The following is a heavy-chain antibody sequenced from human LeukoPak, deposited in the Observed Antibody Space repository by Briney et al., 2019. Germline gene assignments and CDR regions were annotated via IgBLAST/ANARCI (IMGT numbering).Heavy chain of an antibody. CDR2: IYHSGST. CDR3: ARAGGYFDWLPSENWFDP. D-gene: IGHD3-9*01. CDR1: GYSISSGYY. J-gene: IGHJ5*02. Sequence: SETLSLTCTVSGYSISSGYYWGWIRQPPGKGLEWIGSIYHSGSTYYNPSLKSRVTISVDTSKNQFPLKLSSVTAADTAVYYCARAGGYFDWLPSENWFDPWGQGTLVTVSS. V-gene: IGHV4-38-2*02.